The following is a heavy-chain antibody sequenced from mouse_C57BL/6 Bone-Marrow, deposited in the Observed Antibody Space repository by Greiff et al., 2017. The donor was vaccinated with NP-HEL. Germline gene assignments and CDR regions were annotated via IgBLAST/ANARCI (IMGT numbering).Heavy chain of an antibody. CDR1: GYTFSSYW. J-gene: IGHJ2*01. CDR3: AIYDYEAFDY. D-gene: IGHD2-4*01. CDR2: INPSSGYT. V-gene: IGHV1-7*01. Sequence: QVQLQQSGAELAKPGASVKLSCKASGYTFSSYWMHWVKQRPGQGLEWIGYINPSSGYTKYNQKFKDKATLTADKSSSTASMQLSSLTYEDSAVYYCAIYDYEAFDYWGQGTTLTVSS.